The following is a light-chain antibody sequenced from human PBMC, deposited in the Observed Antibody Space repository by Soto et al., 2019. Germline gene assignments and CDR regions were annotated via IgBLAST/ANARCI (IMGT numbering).Light chain of an antibody. Sequence: IQLTQSPSSLSASVVDRVTITCRASQGISSYLAWYQQKPGKAPKLLIYAASTLQSGVPSRFSGSGSGTGFTFTISRLQPEDIATYYCQQYENLPTFGQGTRLEIK. CDR3: QQYENLPT. V-gene: IGKV1-9*01. CDR2: AAS. J-gene: IGKJ5*01. CDR1: QGISSY.